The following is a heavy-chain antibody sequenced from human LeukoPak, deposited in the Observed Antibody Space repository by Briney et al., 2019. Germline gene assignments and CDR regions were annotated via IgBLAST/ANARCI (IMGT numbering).Heavy chain of an antibody. CDR3: ARHYSHYYGSGSPFLDY. CDR1: GXSFTSYW. CDR2: IDPSDSYT. Sequence: GESLKISCKGSGXSFTSYWISWVRQMPGKGLEWMGRIDPSDSYTNYSPSFQGHVTISADKSISTAYLQWSSLKASDTAMYYCARHYSHYYGSGSPFLDYWGQGTLVTVSS. V-gene: IGHV5-10-1*01. D-gene: IGHD3-10*01. J-gene: IGHJ4*02.